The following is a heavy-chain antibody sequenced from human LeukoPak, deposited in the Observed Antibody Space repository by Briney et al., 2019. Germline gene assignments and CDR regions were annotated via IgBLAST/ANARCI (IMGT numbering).Heavy chain of an antibody. D-gene: IGHD2-2*01. Sequence: SETLSLTCAVSGYSISSGYYWGWIRQPPGKGLEWTGSIYHSGSTYYNPSLKSRVTISVDTSKNQFSLKLSSVTAADTAVYYCATHCSSTSCYENGMDVWGKGTTVTVSS. J-gene: IGHJ6*04. CDR2: IYHSGST. CDR1: GYSISSGYY. CDR3: ATHCSSTSCYENGMDV. V-gene: IGHV4-38-2*01.